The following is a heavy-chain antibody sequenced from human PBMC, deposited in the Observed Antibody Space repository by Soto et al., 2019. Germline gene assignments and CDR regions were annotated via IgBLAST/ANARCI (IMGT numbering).Heavy chain of an antibody. Sequence: QVQLVESGGGVVQPGRSLRLSCAASGFTFSSYAMHWVRQAPGKGLEWVAIISYDGSNKYYADSVKGRFTISRDNSKTTLYLQMNSLRAEDTAVYYCAKDHCISTSCYENYSYGMDVWGQGTTVTVSS. J-gene: IGHJ6*02. D-gene: IGHD2-2*01. CDR1: GFTFSSYA. CDR3: AKDHCISTSCYENYSYGMDV. CDR2: ISYDGSNK. V-gene: IGHV3-30*18.